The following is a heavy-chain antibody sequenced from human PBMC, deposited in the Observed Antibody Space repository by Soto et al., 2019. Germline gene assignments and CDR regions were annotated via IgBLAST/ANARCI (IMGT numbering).Heavy chain of an antibody. CDR2: IRSKANSYAT. V-gene: IGHV3-73*01. CDR3: TREEGTMVPYFDY. CDR1: GFTFSGSA. J-gene: IGHJ4*02. D-gene: IGHD3-10*01. Sequence: PGGSLRLSCAASGFTFSGSAMHWVRQASGKGLEWVGRIRSKANSYATAYAASVKGRFTISRDDSKNTAYLQMNSLKTEDTAVYYCTREEGTMVPYFDYWGQGTLVTVSP.